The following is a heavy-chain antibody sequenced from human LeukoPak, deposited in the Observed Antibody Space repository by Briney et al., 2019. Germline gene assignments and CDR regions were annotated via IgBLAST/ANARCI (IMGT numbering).Heavy chain of an antibody. Sequence: SETLSLTCTVSGGSISSYYWNWIRQPPGKGLEWIGYIYYSGSTNYNPSLKSRVTISVDTSKNQFSLKLSSVTAADTAVYYCARHGPLWPGPDYYYGMDVWGQGTTVTVSS. CDR3: ARHGPLWPGPDYYYGMDV. CDR2: IYYSGST. J-gene: IGHJ6*02. V-gene: IGHV4-59*08. D-gene: IGHD2-21*01. CDR1: GGSISSYY.